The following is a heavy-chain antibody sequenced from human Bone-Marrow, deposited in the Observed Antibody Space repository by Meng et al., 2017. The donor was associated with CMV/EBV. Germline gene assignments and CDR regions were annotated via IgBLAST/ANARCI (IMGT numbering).Heavy chain of an antibody. CDR3: AGEARFLECPVY. D-gene: IGHD3-3*01. V-gene: IGHV3-30-3*01. Sequence: GGSLRLSCAASGFTFSSYAMHWVRQAPGKGLGWVAVISYDGSNKYYADSVKGRFTISRDNSKNTLYLQMNSLRAEDTAVYYCAGEARFLECPVYRGQGTRVTVSS. J-gene: IGHJ4*02. CDR1: GFTFSSYA. CDR2: ISYDGSNK.